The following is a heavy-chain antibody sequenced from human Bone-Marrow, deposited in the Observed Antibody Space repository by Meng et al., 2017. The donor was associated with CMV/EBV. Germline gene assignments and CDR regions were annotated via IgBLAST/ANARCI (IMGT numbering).Heavy chain of an antibody. J-gene: IGHJ4*02. CDR3: ARAEYSSESSVY. CDR1: GYTFTSYG. D-gene: IGHD6-19*01. Sequence: QVPLFQSGAELKKPGASVNVTCKASGYTFTSYGISWVRQDPGQGLEWMGWISAYNGNTNYAQKLQGRVTMTTDTSTSTAYMELRSLRSDDTAVYYCARAEYSSESSVYWGQGTLVTVSS. V-gene: IGHV1-18*01. CDR2: ISAYNGNT.